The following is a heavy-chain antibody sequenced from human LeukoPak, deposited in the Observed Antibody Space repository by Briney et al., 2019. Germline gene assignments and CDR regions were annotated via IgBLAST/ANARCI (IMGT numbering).Heavy chain of an antibody. CDR3: ARATRYCSSTSYYYDHGMDV. D-gene: IGHD2-2*01. V-gene: IGHV4-34*01. J-gene: IGHJ6*02. Sequence: SETLSLTCAVYGGSFSGYYWSWIRQPPGKGLEWIGEINHSGSTNYNPSLKSRVTISVDTSKNQFSLKLSSVTAADTAVYYCARATRYCSSTSYYYDHGMDVWGQGTTVTVSS. CDR2: INHSGST. CDR1: GGSFSGYY.